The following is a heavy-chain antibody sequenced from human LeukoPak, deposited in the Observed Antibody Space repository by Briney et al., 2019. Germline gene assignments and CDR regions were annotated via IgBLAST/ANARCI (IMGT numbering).Heavy chain of an antibody. V-gene: IGHV3-7*01. D-gene: IGHD1-26*01. CDR2: IKQDGSEK. CDR1: GFTFSNYA. CDR3: ARDRPYSYYYYGMDV. Sequence: GGSLRLSCAASGFTFSNYAMSWVRQAPGKGLEWVANIKQDGSEKYYVDSVKGRFTISRDNAKNSLYLQMNSLRAEDTAVYYCARDRPYSYYYYGMDVWGQGATVTVSS. J-gene: IGHJ6*02.